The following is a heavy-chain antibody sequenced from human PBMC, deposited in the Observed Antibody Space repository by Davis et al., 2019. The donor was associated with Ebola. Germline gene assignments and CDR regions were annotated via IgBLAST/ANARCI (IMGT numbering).Heavy chain of an antibody. Sequence: PGGSLRLSCAASGFTFSSYAMSWVRQAPGKGLEWVANIKQDGSEKYYVDSVKGRFTISRDNAKNSLYLQMNSLRAEDTAVYYCARRLGELRGWGQGTMVTVSS. V-gene: IGHV3-7*01. D-gene: IGHD3-16*01. CDR2: IKQDGSEK. CDR3: ARRLGELRG. CDR1: GFTFSSYA. J-gene: IGHJ3*01.